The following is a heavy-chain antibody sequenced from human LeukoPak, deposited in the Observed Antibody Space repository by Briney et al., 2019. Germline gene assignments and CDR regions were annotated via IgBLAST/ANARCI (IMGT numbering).Heavy chain of an antibody. V-gene: IGHV1-18*01. J-gene: IGHJ4*02. Sequence: GASVKVSCKASGYTFTSYGISWVRQAPGQGLEWMGWISAYNGNTNYAQKLQGRVTMTTDTSTSTAYMELRSLRSDDTAVYYCARDLTLVRWELDYEGNYFDYWGQGTLVTVSS. CDR2: ISAYNGNT. CDR1: GYTFTSYG. D-gene: IGHD1-26*01. CDR3: ARDLTLVRWELDYEGNYFDY.